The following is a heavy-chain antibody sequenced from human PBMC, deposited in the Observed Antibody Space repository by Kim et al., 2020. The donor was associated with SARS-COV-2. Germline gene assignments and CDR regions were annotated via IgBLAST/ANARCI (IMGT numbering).Heavy chain of an antibody. Sequence: GGSLRLSCAASGFRFSSSWMSRVRQPPGKGFEWVAQINEDGSAKNFVGSVQGRFTISRDNAKNSVYLQMNSLRVEDTAVYYCVRDPAYGAVDYWGQGTLV. CDR1: GFRFSSSW. CDR2: INEDGSAK. CDR3: VRDPAYGAVDY. D-gene: IGHD3-16*01. J-gene: IGHJ4*02. V-gene: IGHV3-7*01.